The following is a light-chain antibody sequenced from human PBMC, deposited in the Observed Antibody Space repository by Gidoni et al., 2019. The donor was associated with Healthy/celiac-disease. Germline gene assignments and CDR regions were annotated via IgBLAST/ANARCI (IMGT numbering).Light chain of an antibody. V-gene: IGKV1-39*01. CDR2: AAS. J-gene: IGKJ2*01. Sequence: DIQTTQSPSSLSASVGDRVTITCRASQRISSYLNWYQQKPGKAPKLLIYAASSLQSGVPSRFSGSGSGTYFTLTINSLRPEDFATYYCQQSYSTPPTFSQGTKLEIK. CDR1: QRISSY. CDR3: QQSYSTPPT.